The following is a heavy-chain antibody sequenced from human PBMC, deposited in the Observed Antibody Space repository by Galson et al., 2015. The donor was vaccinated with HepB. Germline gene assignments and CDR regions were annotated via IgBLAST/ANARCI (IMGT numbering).Heavy chain of an antibody. CDR2: ISYDGSNK. CDR3: RDGHNY. CDR1: GFTFSSYA. J-gene: IGHJ4*02. D-gene: IGHD5-24*01. Sequence: SLRLSCAASGFTFSSYAMHWVRQAPGKGLEWVAVISYDGSNKYYADSVKGRFTISRDNSKNTLYLQMNSLRAEDTAVYYCRDGHNYWGQGTLVTVSS. V-gene: IGHV3-30-3*01.